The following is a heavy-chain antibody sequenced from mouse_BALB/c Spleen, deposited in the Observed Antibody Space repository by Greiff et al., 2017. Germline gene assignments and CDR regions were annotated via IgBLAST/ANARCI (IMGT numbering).Heavy chain of an antibody. Sequence: EVKLVESGGGLVKPGGSLKLSCAASGFTFSSYAMSWVRQTPEKRLEWVASISSGGSTYYPDSVKGRFTISRDNARNILYLQMSSLRSEDTAMYYCARVITTVVATDYYAMDYWGQGTSVTVSS. V-gene: IGHV5-6-5*01. D-gene: IGHD1-1*01. CDR3: ARVITTVVATDYYAMDY. CDR1: GFTFSSYA. CDR2: ISSGGST. J-gene: IGHJ4*01.